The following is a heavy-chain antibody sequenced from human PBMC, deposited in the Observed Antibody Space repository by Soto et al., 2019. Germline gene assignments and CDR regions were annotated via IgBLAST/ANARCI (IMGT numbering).Heavy chain of an antibody. Sequence: QVQLVQSGAEVKKPGSSLKVSCKASGGTFSSYTISWVRQAPGQGLEWMGRIIPILGIANYAQKFQGRVTITADKSTSTAYMELSSVRSEDAFVYYCARGHSGGEVGYWGQGTLVTVSS. V-gene: IGHV1-69*02. D-gene: IGHD1-26*01. CDR1: GGTFSSYT. J-gene: IGHJ4*02. CDR3: ARGHSGGEVGY. CDR2: IIPILGIA.